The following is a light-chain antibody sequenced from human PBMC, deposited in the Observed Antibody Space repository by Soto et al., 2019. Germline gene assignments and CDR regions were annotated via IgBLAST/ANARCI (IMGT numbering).Light chain of an antibody. CDR2: RNN. V-gene: IGLV1-47*01. CDR1: SSNIGSNY. J-gene: IGLJ1*01. CDR3: AAWDDSLSALNYV. Sequence: SVLTQPPSAYGTPGQRVTISRYGSSSNIGSNYVYWYQQLPGTAPKLLIYRNNQRPSGVPDRFSGSKSGTSASLAISGLRSEDEADYYCAAWDDSLSALNYVFGTGTKVTVL.